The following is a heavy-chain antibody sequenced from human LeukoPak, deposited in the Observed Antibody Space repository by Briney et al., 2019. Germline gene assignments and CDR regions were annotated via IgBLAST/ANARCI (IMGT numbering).Heavy chain of an antibody. J-gene: IGHJ3*02. D-gene: IGHD6-6*01. CDR2: ISIDGNST. V-gene: IGHV3-74*01. CDR3: VRENSSSSSRAFDI. CDR1: GFTFSTYS. Sequence: GGSLRLSCAASGFTFSTYSMRWVRQPPAKGLVWVSRISIDGNSTTYADSVKGRFTISRDNAKNTLYLKMNSLRAEDTAVYYCVRENSSSSSRAFDIWGEGTMVTVSS.